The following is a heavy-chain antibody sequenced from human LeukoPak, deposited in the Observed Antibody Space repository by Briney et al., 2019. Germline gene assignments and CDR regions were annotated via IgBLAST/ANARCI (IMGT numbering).Heavy chain of an antibody. CDR2: IYGGAYT. V-gene: IGHV3-66*01. J-gene: IGHJ4*02. Sequence: GGSLRLSCAASGFIVSNHYMNWVRQAPGKGPEWVSTIYGGAYTFYTDSVRGRFTISRDNSKNTLFLQMNSLRDEDTAAYWCARDRDYSGSGSPDYWGQGTLVTVSS. D-gene: IGHD3-10*01. CDR3: ARDRDYSGSGSPDY. CDR1: GFIVSNHY.